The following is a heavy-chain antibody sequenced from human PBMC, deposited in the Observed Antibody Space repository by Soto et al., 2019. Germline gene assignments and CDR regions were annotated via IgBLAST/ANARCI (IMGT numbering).Heavy chain of an antibody. V-gene: IGHV4-34*01. CDR3: ARDDTTVTTPNWFDP. D-gene: IGHD4-17*01. CDR2: INQSGNT. CDR1: GGSLSNYY. J-gene: IGHJ5*02. Sequence: QVQLQQWGAGLLKPSETLSLTCGVYGGSLSNYYWSWIRQSPGKGLEWIGEINQSGNTNYNPSLKSRVTISVDTSKNQLSLKLTSLTAADTAVYYCARDDTTVTTPNWFDPWGQGTLVTVSS.